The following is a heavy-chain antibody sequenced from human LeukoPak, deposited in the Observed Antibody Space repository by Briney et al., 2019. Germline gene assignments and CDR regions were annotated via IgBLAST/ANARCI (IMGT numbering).Heavy chain of an antibody. J-gene: IGHJ4*02. Sequence: PSETLSLTCTVSSGSISSYYWSWIRQPPGKGLEWIGYIYYSGSTNYNPSLKSRVTISVDTFKNQFSLKLSSVTAADTAVYYCARGLVDIVATIPRMYYFDYWGQGTLVTVSS. CDR1: SGSISSYY. CDR3: ARGLVDIVATIPRMYYFDY. V-gene: IGHV4-59*08. CDR2: IYYSGST. D-gene: IGHD5-12*01.